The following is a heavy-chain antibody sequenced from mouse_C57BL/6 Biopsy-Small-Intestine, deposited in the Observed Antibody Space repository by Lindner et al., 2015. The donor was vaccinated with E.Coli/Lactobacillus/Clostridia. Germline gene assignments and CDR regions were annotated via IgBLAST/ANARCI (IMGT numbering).Heavy chain of an antibody. Sequence: VQLQESGGVLVKPGGSLKLSCAASGFTFTSYAMSWIRQTPEKRLEWVATISNGGGYTYYSDTVKGRFTISRDNAKDSLYLQMSHLKSEDTARYYCARPYDYDFAWFVYWGQGTLVTVSA. CDR3: ARPYDYDFAWFVY. V-gene: IGHV5-4*01. J-gene: IGHJ3*01. CDR1: GFTFTSYA. D-gene: IGHD2-4*01. CDR2: ISNGGGYT.